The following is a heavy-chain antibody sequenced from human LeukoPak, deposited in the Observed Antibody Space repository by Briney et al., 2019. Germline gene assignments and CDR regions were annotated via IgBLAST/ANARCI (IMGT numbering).Heavy chain of an antibody. CDR3: AISATARGGFDF. V-gene: IGHV3-7*01. D-gene: IGHD6-25*01. Sequence: PGGSLRLSCAASGFTFSSYWMSWVRQAPGEGLEWVANIKQDGSEKYYVDSVKGRFTISRDNAKNTLFLQMNSLRAEDTAAYFCAISATARGGFDFWGQGTLVTVSS. CDR1: GFTFSSYW. CDR2: IKQDGSEK. J-gene: IGHJ4*02.